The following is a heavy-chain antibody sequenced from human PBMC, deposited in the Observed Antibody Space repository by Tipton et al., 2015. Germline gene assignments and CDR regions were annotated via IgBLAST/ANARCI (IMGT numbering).Heavy chain of an antibody. CDR2: IGTFNGNT. D-gene: IGHD2/OR15-2a*01. CDR1: GYTFTNYP. J-gene: IGHJ6*02. CDR3: ARAPTPVCNSRCCFGLYV. V-gene: IGHV1-18*01. Sequence: QLVQSGAEVKKPGASGKVSCKTSGYTFTNYPITWVRQAPGQGLEWMGWIGTFNGNTNYARNLQGRPTMTTDTSTITAYMELRSLRSDDTAVYYCARAPTPVCNSRCCFGLYVSGPGTTLSVSS.